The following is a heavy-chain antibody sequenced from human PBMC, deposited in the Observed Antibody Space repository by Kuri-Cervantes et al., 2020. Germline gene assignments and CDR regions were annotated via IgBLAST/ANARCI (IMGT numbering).Heavy chain of an antibody. CDR2: IKQDGSEK. J-gene: IGHJ4*02. D-gene: IGHD6-19*01. CDR3: ARDPRAYSSGWYYFDY. Sequence: GESLKISCSASGFTFCSYWMSWVRQAPGEGLEWVANIKQDGSEKYYVDSVKCRFTISRDNAKNLLYLQMNSLRAEDTAVYYCARDPRAYSSGWYYFDYWGQGTLVTVYS. CDR1: GFTFCSYW. V-gene: IGHV3-7*01.